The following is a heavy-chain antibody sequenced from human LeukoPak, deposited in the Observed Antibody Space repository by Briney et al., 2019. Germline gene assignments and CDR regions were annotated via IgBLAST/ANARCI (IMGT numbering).Heavy chain of an antibody. Sequence: ASVKVSCKASGYIFTSYGISWVRQAPGQGLEWMGWISAYNGNTNYAQKLQGRVTMTTDTSTSTAYMELRSLRSDDTAVYYCARSGYSSSWTGTYYYYYYGMDVWGQGTTVTVSS. CDR3: ARSGYSSSWTGTYYYYYYGMDV. CDR2: ISAYNGNT. CDR1: GYIFTSYG. V-gene: IGHV1-18*01. D-gene: IGHD6-13*01. J-gene: IGHJ6*02.